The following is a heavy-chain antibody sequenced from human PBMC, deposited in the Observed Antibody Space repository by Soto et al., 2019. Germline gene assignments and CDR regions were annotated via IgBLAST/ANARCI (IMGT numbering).Heavy chain of an antibody. CDR2: ISSSSDTI. CDR1: GFTFSYYS. V-gene: IGHV3-48*02. D-gene: IGHD2-2*01. CDR3: ARDKAERYCPGTYCYCPLDY. J-gene: IGHJ4*02. Sequence: GGSLRLSCEASGFTFSYYSMNWIRQAPGKGLEWVSYISSSSDTIHYADSVRGRFTLSRDNARNSLYLQMNSLRDDDTAVYYCARDKAERYCPGTYCYCPLDYWGQGILVTVSS.